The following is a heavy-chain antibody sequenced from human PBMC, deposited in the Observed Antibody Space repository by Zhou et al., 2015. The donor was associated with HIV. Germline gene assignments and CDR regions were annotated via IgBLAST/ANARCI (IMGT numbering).Heavy chain of an antibody. J-gene: IGHJ4*02. CDR3: ARASLDY. Sequence: QVQLVESGGGVVQPGRSLTVSCVGSGFSFSNYALHWVRQAPGKGLEWVAVISYDGSAEHYARSVRGRFTISRDNSKNTLFLHMNSLRVEDTAVYYCARASLDYWGQGTLVTVSS. CDR1: GFSFSNYA. CDR2: ISYDGSAE. V-gene: IGHV3-30-3*01.